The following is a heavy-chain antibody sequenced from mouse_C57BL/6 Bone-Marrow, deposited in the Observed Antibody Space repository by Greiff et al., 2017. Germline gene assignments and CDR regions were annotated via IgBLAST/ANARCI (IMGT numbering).Heavy chain of an antibody. CDR1: GFTFSNYW. Sequence: DVKLVESGGGLVQPGGSMKLSCVASGFTFSNYWMNWVRQSPEKGLEWVAQIRLKSDNYATHYAESVKGRFIISRDDSKSSVYLQMNNLRAEDTGIYYCSSLAYWGQGTLVTVSA. CDR2: IRLKSDNYAT. J-gene: IGHJ3*01. CDR3: SSLAY. V-gene: IGHV6-3*01.